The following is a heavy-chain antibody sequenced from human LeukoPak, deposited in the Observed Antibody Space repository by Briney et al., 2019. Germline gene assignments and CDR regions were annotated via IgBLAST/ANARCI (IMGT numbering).Heavy chain of an antibody. CDR2: INHSGST. Sequence: KPSETLSLTCTVSGGSISSSSYYWGWIRQPPGKGLEWIGEINHSGSTNYNPSLKSRVTISVDTSKNQFSLKLSSVTAADTAVYYCARGDDIVVVPAAPHVGGSGYYFDYWGQGTLVTVSS. J-gene: IGHJ4*02. CDR1: GGSISSSSYY. CDR3: ARGDDIVVVPAAPHVGGSGYYFDY. V-gene: IGHV4-39*07. D-gene: IGHD2-2*01.